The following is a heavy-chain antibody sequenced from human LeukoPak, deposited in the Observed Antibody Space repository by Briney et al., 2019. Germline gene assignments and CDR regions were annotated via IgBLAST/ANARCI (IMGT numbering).Heavy chain of an antibody. V-gene: IGHV4-59*08. Sequence: SETLSLTCTVSGGSISSYYWSWIRQPPGKGLEWIGYIYYSGSTNYNPSLKSRVTISVDTSKNQFSLKLSSVTAADTAVYYCARSSGWHLLLLDYWGQGTLVTVSS. J-gene: IGHJ4*02. D-gene: IGHD6-25*01. CDR1: GGSISSYY. CDR3: ARSSGWHLLLLDY. CDR2: IYYSGST.